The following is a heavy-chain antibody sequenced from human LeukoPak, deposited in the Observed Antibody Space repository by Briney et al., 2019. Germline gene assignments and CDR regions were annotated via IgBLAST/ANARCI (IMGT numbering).Heavy chain of an antibody. CDR2: ISSSSSYI. Sequence: PGGSLRLSCAASGFTFSSWWMSCVRQAPGKGLEWVSSISSSSSYIYYADSVKGRFTISRDNAKNSLYLQMNSLRAEDTAVYYCARDLGKYYDILTGYYFDPPGDYWGQGTLVTVSS. CDR3: ARDLGKYYDILTGYYFDPPGDY. J-gene: IGHJ4*02. D-gene: IGHD3-9*01. V-gene: IGHV3-21*01. CDR1: GFTFSSWW.